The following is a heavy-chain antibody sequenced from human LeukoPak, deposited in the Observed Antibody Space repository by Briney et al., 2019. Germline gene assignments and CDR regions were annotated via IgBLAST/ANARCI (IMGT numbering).Heavy chain of an antibody. CDR2: IYTSGST. CDR3: ARGGRYCSGGSCSQKYYFDY. D-gene: IGHD2-15*01. CDR1: GGSISSYY. Sequence: SETLSLTCTVSGGSISSYYWSWIRQPAGKGLEWIGRIYTSGSTNYNPSLKSRVTISVDTSKNQFSLKLSSVTAADTAVYYCARGGRYCSGGSCSQKYYFDYWGQGTLVTVSS. V-gene: IGHV4-4*07. J-gene: IGHJ4*02.